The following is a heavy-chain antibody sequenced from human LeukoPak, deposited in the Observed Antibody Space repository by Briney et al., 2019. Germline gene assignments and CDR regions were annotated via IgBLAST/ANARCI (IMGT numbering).Heavy chain of an antibody. CDR1: GFTFSDYW. V-gene: IGHV3-7*01. CDR2: IKQDGSDK. Sequence: QTGGSLRLSCAASGFTFSDYWMSWVRQAPGKGLEWVANIKQDGSDKQYVDSIKGRFTISRDNAKNTLYLQMDSLRVEDTAIYYCARFSRVQSSFWGQGTLVTVSS. CDR3: ARFSRVQSSF. D-gene: IGHD4/OR15-4a*01. J-gene: IGHJ4*02.